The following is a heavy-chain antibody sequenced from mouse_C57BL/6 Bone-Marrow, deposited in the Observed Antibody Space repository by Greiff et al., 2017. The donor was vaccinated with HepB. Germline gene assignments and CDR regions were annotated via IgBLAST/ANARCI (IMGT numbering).Heavy chain of an antibody. CDR2: ISDGGSYT. D-gene: IGHD1-1*01. CDR3: ARERYYYGSRYYFDF. V-gene: IGHV5-4*01. Sequence: EVKLVESGGGLVKPGGSLKLSCAASGFTFSSYAMSWVRQTPEKRLEWVATISDGGSYTYYPDNVKGRFTISRDNAKNNLYLQMSHLKSEDTAMYYCARERYYYGSRYYFDFGGQGTATTVSA. J-gene: IGHJ2*01. CDR1: GFTFSSYA.